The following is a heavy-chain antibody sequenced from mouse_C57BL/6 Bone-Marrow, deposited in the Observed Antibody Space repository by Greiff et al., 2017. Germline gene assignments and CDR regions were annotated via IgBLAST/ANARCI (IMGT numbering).Heavy chain of an antibody. CDR1: GYTFTSYW. J-gene: IGHJ2*01. D-gene: IGHD1-1*01. V-gene: IGHV1-53*01. CDR3: ARGVTTVVIDY. CDR2: INPSNGGT. Sequence: QVQLKQPGTELVKPGASVKLSCKASGYTFTSYWMHWVKQRPGQGLEWIGNINPSNGGTNYNEKFKSKATLTVDKSSSTAYLQLSSLTSEDSAVYYCARGVTTVVIDYWGQGTTLTVSS.